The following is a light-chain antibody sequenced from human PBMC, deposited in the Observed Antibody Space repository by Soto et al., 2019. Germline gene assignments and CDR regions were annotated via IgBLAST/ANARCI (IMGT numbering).Light chain of an antibody. CDR2: DVS. V-gene: IGLV2-14*03. CDR3: GSYTRINTRL. CDR1: SSDIGDYNF. Sequence: QSALTQPASVSGSPGQTITISCSGTSSDIGDYNFVSWYQHHPGKAPKLIIHDVSNRPSGISDRFSGSKSGNTASLTISGLQAEDEADYYCGSYTRINTRLFGGGTKVTVL. J-gene: IGLJ2*01.